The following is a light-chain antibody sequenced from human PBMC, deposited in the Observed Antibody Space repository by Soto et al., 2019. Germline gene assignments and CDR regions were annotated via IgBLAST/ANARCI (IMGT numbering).Light chain of an antibody. CDR1: SSDVGGYNY. Sequence: QSALTQPASVSGSPGQSITISCTGTSSDVGGYNYVSWYQQHPGKAPKLMIYDVSNRPSGVSNRFSGSKSGNTASLTISGLQAEDEADYYCSSYTSSRLPVFGTGTKVTVL. CDR2: DVS. CDR3: SSYTSSRLPV. V-gene: IGLV2-14*01. J-gene: IGLJ1*01.